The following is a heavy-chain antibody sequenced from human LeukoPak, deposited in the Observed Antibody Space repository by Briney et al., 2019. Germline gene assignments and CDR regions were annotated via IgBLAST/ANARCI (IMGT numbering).Heavy chain of an antibody. Sequence: PSETLSLTCTVSGGSISSYYWSWVRQPPGKGLQWIGYINYSGNSDYNPPLQSRVTMSVDTSKNQFSLKLNSVTAADTAVYYCARRTYYDTLTGYKYWYFDLWGRGTLVTVSS. V-gene: IGHV4-59*01. CDR3: ARRTYYDTLTGYKYWYFDL. CDR1: GGSISSYY. J-gene: IGHJ2*01. CDR2: INYSGNS. D-gene: IGHD3-9*01.